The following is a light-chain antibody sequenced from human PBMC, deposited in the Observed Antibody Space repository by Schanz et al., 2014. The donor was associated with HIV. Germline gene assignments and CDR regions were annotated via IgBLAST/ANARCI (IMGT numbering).Light chain of an antibody. Sequence: EIVLTQSPGTLSLSPGDRATLSCRASQSVTSSYLAWYQHKPGQAPRLLIYGAFTRATGIPVRFSGRGSGTEFTLTISGLQSEDFALYYCQQYSDWPPSTFGQGTKVEIK. CDR3: QQYSDWPPST. J-gene: IGKJ2*01. CDR2: GAF. V-gene: IGKV3-15*01. CDR1: QSVTSSY.